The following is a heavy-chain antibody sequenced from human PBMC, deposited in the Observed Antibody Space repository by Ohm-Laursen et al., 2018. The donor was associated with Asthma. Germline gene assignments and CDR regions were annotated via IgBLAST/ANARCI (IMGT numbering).Heavy chain of an antibody. V-gene: IGHV4-59*01. J-gene: IGHJ4*02. D-gene: IGHD3-22*01. Sequence: SETLSLTCTVSGGSISSYYWNWIRQPPGEGLESIGYIYYDGSTIYSPSLKSRITISVDKSRNQFSLKVTSVTAADTAVYYCARGGLTMIEDYWGQGTPVTVSS. CDR2: IYYDGST. CDR3: ARGGLTMIEDY. CDR1: GGSISSYY.